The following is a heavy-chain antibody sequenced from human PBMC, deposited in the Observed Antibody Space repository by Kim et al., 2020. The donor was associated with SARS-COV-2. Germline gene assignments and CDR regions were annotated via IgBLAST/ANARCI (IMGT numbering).Heavy chain of an antibody. CDR2: ISGAGGNT. V-gene: IGHV3-23*01. CDR1: GFTFSISS. Sequence: GGSLRLSCAASGFTFSISSMTWVRQSPGKGLEYVAGISGAGGNTYYADSVKGRVTITRDSPKNTVYLQVSSVRADDPAVYYCAKLMGGLGTDFPFFDHWGQGILLTVSS. D-gene: IGHD3-3*01. J-gene: IGHJ4*02. CDR3: AKLMGGLGTDFPFFDH.